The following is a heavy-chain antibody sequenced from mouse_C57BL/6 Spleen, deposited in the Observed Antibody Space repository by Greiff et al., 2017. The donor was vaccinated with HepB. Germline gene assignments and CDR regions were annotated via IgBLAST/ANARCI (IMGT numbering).Heavy chain of an antibody. J-gene: IGHJ4*01. CDR1: GYTFTSYW. Sequence: VQLQQPGAELVMPGASVKLSCKASGYTFTSYWMHWVKQRPGQGLEWIGEIDPSDSYTNYNQKFKGKSSLTVDKSSSTAYMQLSSLTSEDSAVYYCARMRSYYAMDYWGQGTSVTVSS. CDR2: IDPSDSYT. CDR3: ARMRSYYAMDY. V-gene: IGHV1-69*01.